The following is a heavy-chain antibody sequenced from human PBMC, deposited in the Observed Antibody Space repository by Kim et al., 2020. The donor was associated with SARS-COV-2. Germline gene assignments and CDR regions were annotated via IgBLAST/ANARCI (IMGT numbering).Heavy chain of an antibody. D-gene: IGHD2-15*01. CDR1: GGSISSSSYY. J-gene: IGHJ4*02. Sequence: SETLSLTCTVSGGSISSSSYYWGWIRQPPGKGLEWIGSIYYSGSTYYNPSLKSRVTISVDTSKNQFSLKLSSVTAADTAVYYCAGRGSDSDLFDYWGQGTLVTVSS. CDR3: AGRGSDSDLFDY. CDR2: IYYSGST. V-gene: IGHV4-39*01.